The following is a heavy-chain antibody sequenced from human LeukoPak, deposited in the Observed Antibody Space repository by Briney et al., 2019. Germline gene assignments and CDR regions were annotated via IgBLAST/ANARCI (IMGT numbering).Heavy chain of an antibody. CDR1: GYTFTSYD. Sequence: ASVKVSCKASGYTFTSYDINWVRQATGQGLEWMGWMNPNSGNTGYAQKFQGRVTMTRNASISTAYMELSSLRSEDTAVYYCARGRKRPTLYYYYGMDAWGQGTTVTVSS. D-gene: IGHD1-14*01. V-gene: IGHV1-8*01. CDR3: ARGRKRPTLYYYYGMDA. J-gene: IGHJ6*02. CDR2: MNPNSGNT.